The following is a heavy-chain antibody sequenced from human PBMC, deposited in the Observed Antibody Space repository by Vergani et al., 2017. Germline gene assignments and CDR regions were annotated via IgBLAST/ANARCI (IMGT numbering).Heavy chain of an antibody. D-gene: IGHD2-2*01. CDR3: ARVRYCSSTSCNGRWFDP. V-gene: IGHV1-2*02. Sequence: QVQLVQSGAEVKKPGASVKVSCKASGYTFTGYYMHWVRQAPGQGLEWMGWINPNSGGTNYAQKFQGRVTMTRDTSISTAYRELSRLRSDDTAVYYCARVRYCSSTSCNGRWFDPWGQGTLVTVSS. J-gene: IGHJ5*02. CDR2: INPNSGGT. CDR1: GYTFTGYY.